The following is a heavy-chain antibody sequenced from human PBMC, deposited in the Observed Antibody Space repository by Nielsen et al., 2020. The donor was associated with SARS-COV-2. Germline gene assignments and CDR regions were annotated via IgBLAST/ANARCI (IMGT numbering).Heavy chain of an antibody. V-gene: IGHV4-61*01. CDR3: ARGGYNIYDFDY. D-gene: IGHD3-22*01. J-gene: IGHJ4*02. Sequence: GSLRLSCTVSSGSVSSGSYYWTWVRQPPGKGLEWIGYIYYSGNTNYNPSLKSRVTMSVDTSKNQFSLKLSSVTAADTAIYYCARGGYNIYDFDYWGRGTLVTVSS. CDR2: IYYSGNT. CDR1: SGSVSSGSYY.